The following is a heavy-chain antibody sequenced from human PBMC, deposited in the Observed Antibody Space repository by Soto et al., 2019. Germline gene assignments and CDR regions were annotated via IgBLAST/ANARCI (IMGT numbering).Heavy chain of an antibody. CDR3: ARDGDSRFDP. D-gene: IGHD4-17*01. CDR1: GYTFTSDG. Sequence: QVQLVQSGTEVKKPGASVKVSCKASGYTFTSDGISWVRQAPGQGLEWMGWISVYNGNTNYAQNLQDRVTMTIDTSTNTAYMELRSLRSDDTAVYHCARDGDSRFDPWGQGTLVTVSS. J-gene: IGHJ5*02. V-gene: IGHV1-18*04. CDR2: ISVYNGNT.